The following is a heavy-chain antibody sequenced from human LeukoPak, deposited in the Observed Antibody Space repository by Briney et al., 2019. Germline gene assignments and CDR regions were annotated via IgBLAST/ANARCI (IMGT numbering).Heavy chain of an antibody. CDR3: ATDPADDSSGYYSRDY. CDR2: IIPIFGTA. Sequence: SVTVSCTASGGTFSSYAISWVRQAPGQGLEWMGGIIPIFGTANYAQKFQGRVTITADESTSTAYMELSSLRSEDTAVYYCATDPADDSSGYYSRDYWGQGTLVTVSS. V-gene: IGHV1-69*13. J-gene: IGHJ4*02. CDR1: GGTFSSYA. D-gene: IGHD3-22*01.